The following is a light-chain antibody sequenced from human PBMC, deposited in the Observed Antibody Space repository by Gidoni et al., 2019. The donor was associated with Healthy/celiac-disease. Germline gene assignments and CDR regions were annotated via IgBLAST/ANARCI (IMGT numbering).Light chain of an antibody. Sequence: IVITHSPDSLAVSLGERANINCKSSKSVLYSSNNKHYFAWYQQKPGPPPQLLIYWASTRESGVPDRFSGSGSGTDFTLTSRSLQDEDVVVYYCQQYYSTHTFXXXTKLEIK. CDR2: WAS. CDR1: KSVLYSSNNKHY. J-gene: IGKJ2*01. V-gene: IGKV4-1*01. CDR3: QQYYSTHT.